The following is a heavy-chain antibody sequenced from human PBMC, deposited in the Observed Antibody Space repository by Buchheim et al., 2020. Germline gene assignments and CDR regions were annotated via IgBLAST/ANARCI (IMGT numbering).Heavy chain of an antibody. V-gene: IGHV4-31*03. CDR1: GGSISSGGYY. D-gene: IGHD3-22*01. CDR2: IYNGVTT. Sequence: VQLQESGPGLVKPSQTLSLTCTVSGGSISSGGYYWNWIRHHPGKGLEWIGYIYNGVTTHYNPSLRSRLIISVDKSENQFSLKLSSVTVADTAVYYCARAGYYDSRGYLGDFDYWGQGTL. CDR3: ARAGYYDSRGYLGDFDY. J-gene: IGHJ4*02.